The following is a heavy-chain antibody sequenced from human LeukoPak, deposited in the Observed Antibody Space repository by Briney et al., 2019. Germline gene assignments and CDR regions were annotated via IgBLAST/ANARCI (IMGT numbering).Heavy chain of an antibody. CDR3: ARGLYDYYFDY. V-gene: IGHV4-39*07. J-gene: IGHJ4*02. CDR2: MYSSGST. D-gene: IGHD3-3*01. CDR1: GGSISSSSYY. Sequence: TSETLSLTCTVSGGSISSSSYYWGWIRQPPGKGLEWIGSMYSSGSTYYNPSLKSRVTISVDTSKNQFSLKLSSVTAADTAVYYCARGLYDYYFDYWGQGTLVTVSS.